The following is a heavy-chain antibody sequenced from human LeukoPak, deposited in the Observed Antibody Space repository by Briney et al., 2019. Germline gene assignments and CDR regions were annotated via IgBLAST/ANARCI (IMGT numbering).Heavy chain of an antibody. CDR2: IASETYGGTA. CDR3: TRDQTPYY. Sequence: HPGGSLRLSCTASGFTFGDNAMTWVRQAPGKGLEWVGFIASETYGGTAEYAASVKGRFTISRDDSKSIAYLQMNSLKTEDTAVYYCTRDQTPYYWGQGTLVTVSS. V-gene: IGHV3-49*04. CDR1: GFTFGDNA. J-gene: IGHJ4*02.